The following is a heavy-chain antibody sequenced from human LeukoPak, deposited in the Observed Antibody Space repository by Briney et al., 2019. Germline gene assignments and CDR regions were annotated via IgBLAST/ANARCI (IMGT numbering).Heavy chain of an antibody. CDR1: GGSFSGYY. V-gene: IGHV4-34*01. CDR2: INHSGST. J-gene: IGHJ4*02. CDR3: ARALIGYYFDY. D-gene: IGHD2-8*01. Sequence: PSETLSLTCAVYGGSFSGYYWSWIRQPPGKGLEWIGEINHSGSTNYNPSLKSRVTISVDTSKNQFSLKLSSVTAADTAVYYRARALIGYYFDYWGQGTLVTVSS.